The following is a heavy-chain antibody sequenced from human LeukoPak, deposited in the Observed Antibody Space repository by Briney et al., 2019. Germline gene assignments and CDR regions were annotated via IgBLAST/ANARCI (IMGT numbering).Heavy chain of an antibody. CDR1: GFTFSGYW. D-gene: IGHD5-18*01. V-gene: IGHV3-74*01. J-gene: IGHJ4*02. Sequence: GGTLRLSCAASGFTFSGYWMPWVRQAPGKGLVWVSRINSDGSTTSYADSVKGRFTISRDNAKSTLYLQMNSLRAEDTAVYYCARVYDSYGYGPDYWGQGTLVTVSS. CDR2: INSDGSTT. CDR3: ARVYDSYGYGPDY.